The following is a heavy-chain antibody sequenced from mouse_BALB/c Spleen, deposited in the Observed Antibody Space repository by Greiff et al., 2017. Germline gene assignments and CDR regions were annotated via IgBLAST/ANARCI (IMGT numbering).Heavy chain of an antibody. J-gene: IGHJ3*01. Sequence: QVQLKQSGAELVRPGTSVKVSCKASGYAFTNYLIEWVKQRPGQGLEWIGVINPGSGGTNYNEKFKGKATLTADKSSSTAYMQLSSLTSDDSAVYFCARWGRYAWFAYWGQGTLVTVSA. CDR3: ARWGRYAWFAY. D-gene: IGHD2-14*01. CDR1: GYAFTNYL. V-gene: IGHV1-54*01. CDR2: INPGSGGT.